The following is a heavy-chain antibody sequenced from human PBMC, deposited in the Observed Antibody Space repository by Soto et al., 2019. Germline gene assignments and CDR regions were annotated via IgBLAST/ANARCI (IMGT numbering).Heavy chain of an antibody. D-gene: IGHD6-19*01. CDR1: GFTFSSYG. Sequence: QVQLVESGGGVVQPGRSLRLSCAASGFTFSSYGMHWVRQAPGKGLEWVAVIWYDGSNKYYADSVKGRFTISRDNSKNTLYLQMNSLRAEDTAVYYCARDRASSGWVDYWGQGTLVTVSS. CDR3: ARDRASSGWVDY. V-gene: IGHV3-33*01. J-gene: IGHJ4*02. CDR2: IWYDGSNK.